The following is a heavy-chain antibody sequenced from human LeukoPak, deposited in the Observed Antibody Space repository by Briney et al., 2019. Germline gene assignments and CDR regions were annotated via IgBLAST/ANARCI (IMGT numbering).Heavy chain of an antibody. D-gene: IGHD6-6*01. J-gene: IGHJ3*02. CDR3: ARIPRAARPPGAFDI. V-gene: IGHV3-23*01. Sequence: PGGSLRLSCAASGFTFSSYAMSWVRQAPGKGPEWVSAISGSGGSTYYADSVKGRFTISRDNSKNTLYLQMNSLRAEDTAVYYCARIPRAARPPGAFDIWGQGTMVTVSS. CDR1: GFTFSSYA. CDR2: ISGSGGST.